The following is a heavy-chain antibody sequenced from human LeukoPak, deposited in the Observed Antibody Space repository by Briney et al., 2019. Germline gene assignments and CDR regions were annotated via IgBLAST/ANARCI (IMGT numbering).Heavy chain of an antibody. CDR3: ARATNYYDSSGYLITGFDY. CDR1: GFTFSSYW. J-gene: IGHJ4*02. CDR2: IKQDGSEK. D-gene: IGHD3-22*01. Sequence: GGSLRLSCAASGFTFSSYWMSWARQAPGKGLEWVANIKQDGSEKYYVDSVKGRFTISRDNAKNSLYLQMNSLRAEDTAVYYCARATNYYDSSGYLITGFDYWGQGTLVTVSS. V-gene: IGHV3-7*05.